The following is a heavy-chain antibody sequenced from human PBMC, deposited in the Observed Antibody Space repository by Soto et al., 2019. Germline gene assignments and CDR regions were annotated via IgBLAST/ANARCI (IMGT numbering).Heavy chain of an antibody. Sequence: GGSLRLSCAASGCTFSSYAMNWVRQAPGKGLEWVSAISGGGSTTYHADSVKGRFTISRDNSKNTLYLQMNSLRAEDTAVYYCAKDRPFRFAGSYYPRLEHSGQGTPVTVFS. D-gene: IGHD3-10*01. J-gene: IGHJ4*02. V-gene: IGHV3-23*01. CDR1: GCTFSSYA. CDR3: AKDRPFRFAGSYYPRLEH. CDR2: ISGGGSTT.